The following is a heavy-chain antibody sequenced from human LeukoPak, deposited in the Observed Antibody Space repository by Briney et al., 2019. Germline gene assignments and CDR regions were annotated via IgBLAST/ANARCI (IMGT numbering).Heavy chain of an antibody. CDR1: GGSISSGSYY. CDR2: IYTSGST. Sequence: PSETLSLTCTVSGGSISSGSYYWSWIRQPAGKGLEWIGRIYTSGSTNYNPSLKSRVTISVDTSKNQFSLKLSSVTAADTAVYYCARWHYDILTGYSPVPDYWGQGTLVTVSS. J-gene: IGHJ4*02. CDR3: ARWHYDILTGYSPVPDY. D-gene: IGHD3-9*01. V-gene: IGHV4-61*02.